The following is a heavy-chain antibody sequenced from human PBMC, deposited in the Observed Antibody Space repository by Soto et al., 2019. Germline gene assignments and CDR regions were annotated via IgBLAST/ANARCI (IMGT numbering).Heavy chain of an antibody. CDR3: ARSAHIYCTNGVCYWPY. Sequence: ASVKVSCKASGYTFTSYAMHLVRQAPGQRLEWMGWINAGNGNTKYSQKFQGRVTITRDTSASTAYMELSSLRSEDTAVYYCARSAHIYCTNGVCYWPYWGQGTLVTVSS. V-gene: IGHV1-3*01. J-gene: IGHJ4*02. CDR2: INAGNGNT. D-gene: IGHD2-8*01. CDR1: GYTFTSYA.